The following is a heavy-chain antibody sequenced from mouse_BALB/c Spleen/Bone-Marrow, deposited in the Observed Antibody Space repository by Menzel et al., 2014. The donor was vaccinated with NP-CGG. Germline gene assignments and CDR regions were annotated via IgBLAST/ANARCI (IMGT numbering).Heavy chain of an antibody. D-gene: IGHD4-1*01. CDR2: INPGSGGT. V-gene: IGHV1-54*01. J-gene: IGHJ1*01. CDR3: ARWLGPGWYFDV. CDR1: GYAFTDYL. Sequence: VNLVESGAELVRPGTSVKVSCKASGYAFTDYLIEWVKQRPGQGLEWIGVINPGSGGTHYNEKFKGKATLTADKSSSTAYMQLSSLTSDDSAVYFCARWLGPGWYFDVWGAGTTVTVSS.